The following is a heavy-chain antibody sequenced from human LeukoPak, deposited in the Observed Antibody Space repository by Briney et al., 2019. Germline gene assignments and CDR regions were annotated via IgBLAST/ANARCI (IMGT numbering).Heavy chain of an antibody. CDR3: ARGPSGGDSSGYYYGNFQH. V-gene: IGHV3-21*01. J-gene: IGHJ1*01. D-gene: IGHD3-22*01. CDR1: GFTFSNYA. CDR2: ISSSSSYI. Sequence: GGSLRLSCAASGFTFSNYAMTWVRQAPGKGLEWVSSISSSSSYIYYADSVKGRFTISRDNAKNSLYLQMNSLRAEDTAVYYCARGPSGGDSSGYYYGNFQHWGQGTLVTVSS.